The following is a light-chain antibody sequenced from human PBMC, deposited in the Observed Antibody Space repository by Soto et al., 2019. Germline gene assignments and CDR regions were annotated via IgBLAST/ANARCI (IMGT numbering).Light chain of an antibody. CDR1: SSDVGDYNF. J-gene: IGLJ1*01. CDR2: DVS. CDR3: SSYTSSITRYV. Sequence: QSVLTQPASVSGSPGQSNTISCTGTSSDVGDYNFVSWYQQHPGKAPKLMIYDVSNRPSGVSNRFSGSKSGNTASLTISGLQAEDEADCSSYTSSITRYVFGTGTKLTVL. V-gene: IGLV2-14*01.